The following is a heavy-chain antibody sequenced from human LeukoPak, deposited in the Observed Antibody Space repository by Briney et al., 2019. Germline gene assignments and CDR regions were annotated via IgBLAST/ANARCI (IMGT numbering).Heavy chain of an antibody. V-gene: IGHV3-30-3*01. J-gene: IGHJ3*02. Sequence: GGSLRLSCAASGFTFSSYAMHWVRQAPGKGLEWVAVISYDGSNKYYADSVKGRFTISRDNSKNTLYLQMNSLRAEDTAVYYCARDTGVATMMYGAFDIWGQGTMVTVSS. D-gene: IGHD5-12*01. CDR3: ARDTGVATMMYGAFDI. CDR2: ISYDGSNK. CDR1: GFTFSSYA.